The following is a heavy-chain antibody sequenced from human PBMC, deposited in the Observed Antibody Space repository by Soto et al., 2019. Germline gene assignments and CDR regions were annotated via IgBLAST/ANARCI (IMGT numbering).Heavy chain of an antibody. CDR2: IYYSGST. CDR3: ARAVGDPLYYLDY. Sequence: PSETLSLTCTVSGGSISSSGYYWGWIRQPPGKGLEWIGSIYYSGSTYYNPSLKSRVTISVDTSKNQFSLRLSSVTAADTAVYYCARAVGDPLYYLDYWGQGTLVTVS. J-gene: IGHJ4*02. CDR1: GGSISSSGYY. D-gene: IGHD6-19*01. V-gene: IGHV4-39*01.